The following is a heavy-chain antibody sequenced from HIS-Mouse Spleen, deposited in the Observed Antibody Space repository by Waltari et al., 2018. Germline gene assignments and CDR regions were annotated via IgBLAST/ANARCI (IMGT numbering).Heavy chain of an antibody. CDR1: RGSISSSRYS. CDR2: LYYSGST. Sequence: QLQLQESGPGLVKPSETLSLTCTVSRGSISSSRYSWGWLRPPPGKGLEWIGSLYYSGSTYYNPSLKSRVTISVDTSKNQFSLKLSSVTAADTAVYYCAREIPYSSSWYDWYFDLWGRGTLVTVSS. J-gene: IGHJ2*01. D-gene: IGHD6-13*01. CDR3: AREIPYSSSWYDWYFDL. V-gene: IGHV4-39*07.